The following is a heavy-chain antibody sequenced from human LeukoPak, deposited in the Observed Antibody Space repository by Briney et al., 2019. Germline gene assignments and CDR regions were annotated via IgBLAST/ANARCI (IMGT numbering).Heavy chain of an antibody. CDR3: ARAPTFYDSPSPHYYGMDV. D-gene: IGHD3-22*01. Sequence: SETLSLTCTVSGGSISSYYWSWIRQPPGKGLEWIGYIYYSGSTNYNPSLKSRVTISVDTSKNQFSLKLSSVTAADTAVYYCARAPTFYDSPSPHYYGMDVWGQGTTVTVSS. CDR1: GGSISSYY. CDR2: IYYSGST. V-gene: IGHV4-59*01. J-gene: IGHJ6*02.